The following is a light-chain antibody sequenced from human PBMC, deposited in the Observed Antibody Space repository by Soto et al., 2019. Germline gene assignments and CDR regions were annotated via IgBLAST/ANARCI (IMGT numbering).Light chain of an antibody. CDR2: YAS. Sequence: EMVMTQSPATLSVSPGVRVILSCRVSESVHRNLAWYQQKPGQGPSLLIYYASTRATGVPDRFTGSGSGTEFTLTISSLQSEDFGVYHCQHYSNWPPTFGPGTKVEIK. V-gene: IGKV3-15*01. CDR1: ESVHRN. CDR3: QHYSNWPPT. J-gene: IGKJ3*01.